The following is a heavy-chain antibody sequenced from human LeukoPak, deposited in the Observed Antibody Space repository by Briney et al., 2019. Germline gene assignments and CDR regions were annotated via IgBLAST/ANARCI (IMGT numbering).Heavy chain of an antibody. D-gene: IGHD3-22*01. CDR2: IRSKANSYAT. V-gene: IGHV3-73*01. J-gene: IGHJ4*02. CDR1: GFAFSGSV. CDR3: WGSGYIQGGPIFDY. Sequence: GGSLKLSCATSGFAFSGSVMQWVRQASGKGLEWVGRIRSKANSYATAYGASMKGRFTISRDDSKNTAYLQVNSLKTEDTAVYYCWGSGYIQGGPIFDYWGQGTLVTISS.